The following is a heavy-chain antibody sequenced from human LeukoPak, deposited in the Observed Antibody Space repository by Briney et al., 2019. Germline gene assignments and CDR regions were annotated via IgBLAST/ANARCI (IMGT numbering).Heavy chain of an antibody. D-gene: IGHD2-2*01. CDR1: GGSFSGYY. CDR3: AREVGYCSSTSFYVRFDY. CDR2: INHSGST. Sequence: SETLSLTCAVYGGSFSGYYWSWIRQPPGKGLEWIGEINHSGSTNYNPSLKSRVTISVDTSKNQFSLKLSSVTAADTAVYYCAREVGYCSSTSFYVRFDYWGQGTLVTVSS. V-gene: IGHV4-34*01. J-gene: IGHJ4*02.